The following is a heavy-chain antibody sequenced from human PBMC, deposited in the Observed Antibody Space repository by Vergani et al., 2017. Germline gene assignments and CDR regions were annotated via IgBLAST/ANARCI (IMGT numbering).Heavy chain of an antibody. Sequence: QVQLVESGGGVVQPGRSLRLSCAASGFTFSSYGMHWVRQAPGKGLEWVAVIWYDGSNKYYADSVKGRFTISRDNSKNKLYLQMNSLRAEDTAVYYCARDQGGEMATISAFDIWGQGTMVTVSS. CDR1: GFTFSSYG. J-gene: IGHJ3*02. CDR2: IWYDGSNK. D-gene: IGHD5-24*01. CDR3: ARDQGGEMATISAFDI. V-gene: IGHV3-33*01.